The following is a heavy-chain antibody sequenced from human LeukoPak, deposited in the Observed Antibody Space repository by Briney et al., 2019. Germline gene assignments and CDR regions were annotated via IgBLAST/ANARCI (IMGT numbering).Heavy chain of an antibody. CDR1: GGTFSSYA. Sequence: SVKVSCKASGGTFSSYAISWVRQAPGQGLEWMGGIIPIFGTANYAQKFQGRVTITADESTSTAYMEPSSLRSEDTAVYYCARGGRDCSSTSCYDGFDYWGQGTLVTVSS. V-gene: IGHV1-69*01. CDR2: IIPIFGTA. D-gene: IGHD2-2*01. J-gene: IGHJ4*02. CDR3: ARGGRDCSSTSCYDGFDY.